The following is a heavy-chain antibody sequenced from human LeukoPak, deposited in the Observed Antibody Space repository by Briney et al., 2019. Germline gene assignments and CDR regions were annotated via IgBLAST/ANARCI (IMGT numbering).Heavy chain of an antibody. CDR1: GYTFTSYY. V-gene: IGHV1-46*01. Sequence: ASVKVSCKASGYTFTSYYMHWVRRAPGQGLEWMGIINPSGGSTSYAQKFQGRVTMTRDTSTSTVYMELSSLRSEDTAVYYCARASMTDFWSGYYPTWFDPWGQGTLVTVSS. CDR3: ARASMTDFWSGYYPTWFDP. J-gene: IGHJ5*02. D-gene: IGHD3-3*01. CDR2: INPSGGST.